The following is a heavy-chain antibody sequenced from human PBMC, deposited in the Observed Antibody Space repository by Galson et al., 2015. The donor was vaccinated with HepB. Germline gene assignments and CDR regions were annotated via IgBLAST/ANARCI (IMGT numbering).Heavy chain of an antibody. V-gene: IGHV3-53*01. D-gene: IGHD3-9*01. CDR3: ARAILRGRYFDWYGETYYFDY. J-gene: IGHJ4*02. Sequence: SLRLSCAASGFTVSSNYMSWVRQAPGKGLEWVSVIYSGGSTYYADSVKGRFTISRDNSKNTLYLQMNSLRAEDAAVYYCARAILRGRYFDWYGETYYFDYWGQGTLVTVSS. CDR1: GFTVSSNY. CDR2: IYSGGST.